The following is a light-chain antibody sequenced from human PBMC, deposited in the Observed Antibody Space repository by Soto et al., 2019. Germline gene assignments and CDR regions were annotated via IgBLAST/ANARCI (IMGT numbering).Light chain of an antibody. Sequence: SYELTQPPSVSVSPGQTARITCSGDALPKQYAYWYQQKPGQAPVLVIYKDSERTSGITERFFGSSSGTTVTLTISGIQAEHETDYFCKTADSIGPYVGFGGGTQLTVL. CDR1: ALPKQY. V-gene: IGLV3-25*03. CDR3: KTADSIGPYVG. CDR2: KDS. J-gene: IGLJ2*01.